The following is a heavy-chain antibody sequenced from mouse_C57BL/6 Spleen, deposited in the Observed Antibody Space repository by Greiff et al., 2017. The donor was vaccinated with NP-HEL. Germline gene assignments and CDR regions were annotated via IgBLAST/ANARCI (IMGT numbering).Heavy chain of an antibody. D-gene: IGHD3-2*02. Sequence: VQLQQSGAELVRPGASVKLSCTASGFNINDYYMHWVKQRPEQGLEWIGRIDPEDGDTDYAPKFQGKATMTEDTSSNTAYLQLSSLTSEDTAVYYCTRQLRLRPFAYWGQGTLVTVSA. CDR3: TRQLRLRPFAY. CDR2: IDPEDGDT. J-gene: IGHJ3*01. CDR1: GFNINDYY. V-gene: IGHV14-1*01.